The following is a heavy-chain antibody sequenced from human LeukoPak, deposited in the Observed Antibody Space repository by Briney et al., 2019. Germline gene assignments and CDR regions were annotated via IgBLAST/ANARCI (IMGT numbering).Heavy chain of an antibody. D-gene: IGHD6-13*01. CDR1: GYTFTGYY. CDR3: ARGESYSSSWYNWFDP. CDR2: INPNSGGT. J-gene: IGHJ5*02. V-gene: IGHV1-2*06. Sequence: ASVKVSCTASGYTFTGYYMHWVRQAPGQGLEWMGRINPNSGGTNYARKFQGRVTMTRDTSISTAYMELSRLRSDDTAVYYCARGESYSSSWYNWFDPWGQGTLVTVSS.